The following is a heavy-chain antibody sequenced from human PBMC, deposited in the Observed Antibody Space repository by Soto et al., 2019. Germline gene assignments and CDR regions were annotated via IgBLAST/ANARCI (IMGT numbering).Heavy chain of an antibody. V-gene: IGHV4-38-2*01. D-gene: IGHD3-10*01. CDR1: GYSIGSGHY. J-gene: IGHJ4*02. CDR3: ARARSVYYYGSGSYFDY. CDR2: IYHSGST. Sequence: SETLSLTCAVSGYSIGSGHYWGWIRQPPGKGLEWIGSIYHSGSTYYNPSLKSRVTISVDTSKNQFSLKLSSVTAADTAVYYCARARSVYYYGSGSYFDYWGQGTLVTVSS.